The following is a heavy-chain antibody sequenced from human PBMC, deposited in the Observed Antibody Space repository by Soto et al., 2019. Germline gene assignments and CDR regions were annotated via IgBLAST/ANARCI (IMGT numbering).Heavy chain of an antibody. Sequence: QVQLQESGPGLVKPSETLSLTCTVSGGSISSYYWSWIRQPPGKGLEWIGYIYYSGSTNYNPSLKSRVTISVDTSKNQFSLKLSSVTAADTAVYYCAREVRPSGWYGTGWFDPWGQGTLVTVSS. D-gene: IGHD6-19*01. J-gene: IGHJ5*02. V-gene: IGHV4-59*01. CDR2: IYYSGST. CDR3: AREVRPSGWYGTGWFDP. CDR1: GGSISSYY.